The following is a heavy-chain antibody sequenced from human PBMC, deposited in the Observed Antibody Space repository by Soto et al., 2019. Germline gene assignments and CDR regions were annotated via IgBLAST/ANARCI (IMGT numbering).Heavy chain of an antibody. D-gene: IGHD3-10*01. CDR2: ISDSGAST. J-gene: IGHJ4*02. Sequence: GGSLRLSCAASGFTFSGYAMSWVRQAPGKGLEWVSLISDSGASTYYADSVKGRFTISRDNSKNTLNLQMNSLTAADTAVYYCARGVTVGRGPIIIVYYFDYWGQGTLVTVSS. V-gene: IGHV3-23*01. CDR1: GFTFSGYA. CDR3: ARGVTVGRGPIIIVYYFDY.